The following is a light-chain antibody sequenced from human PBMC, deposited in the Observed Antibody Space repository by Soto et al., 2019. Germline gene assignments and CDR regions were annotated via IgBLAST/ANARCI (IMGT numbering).Light chain of an antibody. J-gene: IGKJ5*01. CDR3: QQLHGYPIT. Sequence: DLQLTQSPSSLSASVGGRVTITCRASQGIDTSLAWYQQKPGKAPKLLIYAASNFQSGVPSRFSGSGSGTHFTLTISSLQPEDFATYYCQQLHGYPITFGQGTRLEI. CDR1: QGIDTS. V-gene: IGKV1-9*01. CDR2: AAS.